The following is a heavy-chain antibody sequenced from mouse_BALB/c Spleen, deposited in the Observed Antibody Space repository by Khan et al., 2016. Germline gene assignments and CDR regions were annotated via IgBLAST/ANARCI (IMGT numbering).Heavy chain of an antibody. CDR1: GFNIKDAY. J-gene: IGHJ3*01. V-gene: IGHV14-3*02. Sequence: VQLQQSGAELVKPGASLKLSCTVSGFNIKDAYIHWVIQRPEQGLEWIGRIDPANVNTKYDPKFQGKATITADTSSNTAYLQLSSLTSEDTAVYYCSDLGQCWGQGTLVTVSA. D-gene: IGHD3-3*01. CDR3: SDLGQC. CDR2: IDPANVNT.